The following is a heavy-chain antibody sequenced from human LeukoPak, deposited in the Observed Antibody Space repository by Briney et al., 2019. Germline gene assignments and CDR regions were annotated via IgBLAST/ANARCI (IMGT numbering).Heavy chain of an antibody. V-gene: IGHV3-15*01. CDR2: IKSKTDGGTT. D-gene: IGHD6-19*01. CDR3: TTVDQNPYSSGWYFDY. Sequence: GGSLRLSCAASGFTFSNAWMSWVRPAPGKGLEWVGSIKSKTDGGTTDYAAPVKGRFTISRDDSKNTLYLQMNSLKTEDTAVYYCTTVDQNPYSSGWYFDYWGQGTLVTVSS. CDR1: GFTFSNAW. J-gene: IGHJ4*02.